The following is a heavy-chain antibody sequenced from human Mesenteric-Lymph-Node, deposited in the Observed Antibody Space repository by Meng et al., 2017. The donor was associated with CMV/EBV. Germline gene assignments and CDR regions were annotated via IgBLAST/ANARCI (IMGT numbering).Heavy chain of an antibody. D-gene: IGHD6-13*01. CDR3: AKDRSSDLSNFFDP. CDR1: GGSIGTYY. V-gene: IGHV4-59*01. J-gene: IGHJ5*02. CDR2: VYYTGSV. Sequence: SETLSLTCSVSGGSIGTYYWSWIRQPPGKGLEWIGYVYYTGSVNYNPSLKSRVTISLDTSKSQFSLRLISVTAADTAVYYCAKDRSSDLSNFFDPWGQGILVTVPQ.